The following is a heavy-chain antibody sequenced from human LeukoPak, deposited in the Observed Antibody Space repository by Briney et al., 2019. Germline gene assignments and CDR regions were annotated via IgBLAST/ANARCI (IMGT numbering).Heavy chain of an antibody. CDR1: GYTFTGYY. CDR2: INPNSGGT. CDR3: ARGPDTAMVTRAFYYYYYGMDV. D-gene: IGHD5-18*01. J-gene: IGHJ6*02. Sequence: ASVKVSCKASGYTFTGYYMHWVRQAPGQGLEWMGWINPNSGGTNYAQKFQGWVTMTRDTSISTAYMELSRLRSDDTAVHYCARGPDTAMVTRAFYYYYYGMDVWGQGTTVTVSS. V-gene: IGHV1-2*04.